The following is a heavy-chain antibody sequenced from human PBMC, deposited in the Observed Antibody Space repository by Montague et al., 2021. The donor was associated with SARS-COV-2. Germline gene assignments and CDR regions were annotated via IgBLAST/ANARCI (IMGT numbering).Heavy chain of an antibody. CDR2: IYHSGGT. Sequence: DTLSLTCSVSGYSISSGYYWGWIRQPPGKGLEWIGNIYHSGGTYYSPSLKSRVTVSVDTSKNQFSLRLSSVTAADTAVYYCARWYYGSGSYPHWGQGTLVTVSS. J-gene: IGHJ4*02. D-gene: IGHD3-10*01. V-gene: IGHV4-38-2*01. CDR3: ARWYYGSGSYPH. CDR1: GYSISSGYY.